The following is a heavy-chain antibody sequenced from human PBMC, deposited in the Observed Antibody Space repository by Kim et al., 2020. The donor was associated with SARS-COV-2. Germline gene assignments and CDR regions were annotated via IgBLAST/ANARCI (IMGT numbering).Heavy chain of an antibody. D-gene: IGHD6-6*01. V-gene: IGHV4-34*01. J-gene: IGHJ3*02. CDR2: INHSGST. CDR3: ARLSSSSGRLAFDI. CDR1: GGSFSGYY. Sequence: SETLSLTCAVYGGSFSGYYWSWIRQPPGKGLEWIGEINHSGSTNYNPSLKSRVTISVDTSKNQFSLKLSSVTAADTAVYYCARLSSSSGRLAFDIWGQGTMVTVSS.